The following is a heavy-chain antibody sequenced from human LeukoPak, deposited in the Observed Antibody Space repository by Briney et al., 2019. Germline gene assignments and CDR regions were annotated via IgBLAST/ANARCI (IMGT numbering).Heavy chain of an antibody. CDR1: GFTFIHHG. J-gene: IGHJ4*02. Sequence: PGGSLRLSCAASGFTFIHHGIHWVRQAPGKGLEWVAFTPNDGTNKHYADSVKGRFTIFRDNSKNTVWLQMNSLRVEDTAVYYCARDFRTTIAQVCDYWGQGTLVTVSS. D-gene: IGHD1-7*01. CDR2: TPNDGTNK. V-gene: IGHV3-30*02. CDR3: ARDFRTTIAQVCDY.